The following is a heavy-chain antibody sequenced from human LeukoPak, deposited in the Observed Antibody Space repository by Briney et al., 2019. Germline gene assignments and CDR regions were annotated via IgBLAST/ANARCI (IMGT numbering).Heavy chain of an antibody. CDR3: ARDLGDYDSSGCDY. Sequence: ASVKVSCKASGYTFTSYGISWVRQAPGQGLEWMGWISAYNGNTNYAQKLQGRVTMTTDTSTSTAYMELRSLRSDDTAVYYCARDLGDYDSSGCDYWGQGPLVLVSS. V-gene: IGHV1-18*01. D-gene: IGHD3-22*01. J-gene: IGHJ4*02. CDR2: ISAYNGNT. CDR1: GYTFTSYG.